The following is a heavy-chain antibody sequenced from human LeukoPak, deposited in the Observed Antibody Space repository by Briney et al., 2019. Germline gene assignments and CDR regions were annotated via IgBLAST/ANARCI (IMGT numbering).Heavy chain of an antibody. D-gene: IGHD5-12*01. Sequence: PSQTLSLTCTVSGGSISSSGYSWSWIRQHPGKGLEWIGYIYYSGSTYYNPSLKSRVTISVDTSKNQFSLKLSSVTAADTAVYYCARVRREVFGYSGYDRPYYFDYWGQGTLVTVSS. CDR3: ARVRREVFGYSGYDRPYYFDY. CDR1: GGSISSSGYS. V-gene: IGHV4-31*03. CDR2: IYYSGST. J-gene: IGHJ4*02.